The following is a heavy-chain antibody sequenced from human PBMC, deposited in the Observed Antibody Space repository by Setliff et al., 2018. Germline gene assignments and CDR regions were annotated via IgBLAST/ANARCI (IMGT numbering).Heavy chain of an antibody. CDR3: ARGDFWSGSQSHNWFDP. V-gene: IGHV4-61*09. CDR1: GGSIRSGSYY. D-gene: IGHD3-3*01. CDR2: IYTSGST. Sequence: SLTCTVSGGSIRSGSYYWSWIRQSAGKGLEWIGHIYTSGSTKYNPSLKSRVAISLDTSKNQFSLKLSSVTAADTAVYYCARGDFWSGSQSHNWFDPWGQGTLVTVSS. J-gene: IGHJ5*02.